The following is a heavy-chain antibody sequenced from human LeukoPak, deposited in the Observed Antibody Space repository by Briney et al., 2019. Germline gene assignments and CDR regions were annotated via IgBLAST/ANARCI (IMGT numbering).Heavy chain of an antibody. CDR3: ARGQATGTDWFDP. D-gene: IGHD1-7*01. CDR2: INPNSGGT. V-gene: IGHV1-2*02. J-gene: IGHJ5*02. CDR1: GYTFTGYY. Sequence: GTSVKVSCKASGYTFTGYYMHWVRQAPGQGLEWMGWINPNSGGTNYAQKFQGRVTMTRDTSISTAYMELSRLRSDDTAVYYCARGQATGTDWFDPWGQGTLVTVSS.